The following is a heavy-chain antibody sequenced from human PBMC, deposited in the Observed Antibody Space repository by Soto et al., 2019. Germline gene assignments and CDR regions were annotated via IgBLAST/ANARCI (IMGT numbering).Heavy chain of an antibody. V-gene: IGHV3-30-3*01. J-gene: IGHJ4*02. Sequence: GGSLRLSCAASGFTFSSYAMHWVRQAPGKGLEWVAVISYDGSNKYYADSVKGRFTISRDNSKNTLYLQMNSLRAEDTAVYYCARAPTTVVIRGYFDDWGQGTLVSVSS. CDR2: ISYDGSNK. CDR3: ARAPTTVVIRGYFDD. CDR1: GFTFSSYA. D-gene: IGHD4-17*01.